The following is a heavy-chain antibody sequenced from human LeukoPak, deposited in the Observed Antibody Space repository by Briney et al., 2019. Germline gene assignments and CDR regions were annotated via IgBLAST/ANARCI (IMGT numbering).Heavy chain of an antibody. CDR2: ISAYNGNT. Sequence: ASVKVSCKASGYTFTSYGISWVRQAPGQGLEWMGWISAYNGNTNYAQKLQGSVTMTTDTSTSTAYMELRSLRSDDTAVYYCARDRSGQDAFDIWGQGTMVTVSS. CDR3: ARDRSGQDAFDI. V-gene: IGHV1-18*01. D-gene: IGHD6-19*01. J-gene: IGHJ3*02. CDR1: GYTFTSYG.